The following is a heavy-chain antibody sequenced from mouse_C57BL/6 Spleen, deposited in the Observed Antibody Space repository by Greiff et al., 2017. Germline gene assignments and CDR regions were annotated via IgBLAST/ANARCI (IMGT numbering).Heavy chain of an antibody. J-gene: IGHJ2*01. Sequence: QVQLKQSGPELVKPGASVKISCKASGYSFTSYYIHWVKQRHGQGLEWIGWIYPGSGNTKYNEKFKGKATLTADPSSSTAYMQLSSLTSEDSAVYYCARSGGYYFDYWGQGTTLTVSS. CDR3: ARSGGYYFDY. V-gene: IGHV1-66*01. CDR1: GYSFTSYY. CDR2: IYPGSGNT.